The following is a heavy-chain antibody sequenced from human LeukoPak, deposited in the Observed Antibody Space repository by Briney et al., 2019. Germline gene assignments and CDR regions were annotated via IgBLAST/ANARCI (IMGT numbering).Heavy chain of an antibody. CDR2: INPSGGST. J-gene: IGHJ4*02. V-gene: IGHV1-46*01. CDR3: ATARYYYDSSGYYYQYYFDY. D-gene: IGHD3-22*01. CDR1: GYTFTSYY. Sequence: ASVKVSCKASGYTFTSYYMHWVRQAPGQGLEWMGIINPSGGSTSYAQKFQGRVTMTRDMSTSTDYMELSSLRSEDTAVYYCATARYYYDSSGYYYQYYFDYWGQGTLVTVSS.